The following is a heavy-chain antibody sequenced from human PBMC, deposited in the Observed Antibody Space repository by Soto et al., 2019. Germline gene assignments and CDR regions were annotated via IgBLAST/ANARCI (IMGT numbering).Heavy chain of an antibody. D-gene: IGHD1-1*01. J-gene: IGHJ4*02. Sequence: QVHLVQSGAEVKKPGASVKVACKASGYTFTSYGITWVRQAPGQGLEWMGWISAHNGNTDYAQKLQGRVIVTRDTPTRTAYMELTSLISDDTSVYYCARGRYGDYWGQGALVTVSS. V-gene: IGHV1-18*01. CDR3: ARGRYGDY. CDR2: ISAHNGNT. CDR1: GYTFTSYG.